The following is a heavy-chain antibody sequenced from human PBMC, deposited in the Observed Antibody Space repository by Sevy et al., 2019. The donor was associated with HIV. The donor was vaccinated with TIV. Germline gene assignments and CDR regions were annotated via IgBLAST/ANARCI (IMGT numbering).Heavy chain of an antibody. V-gene: IGHV3-33*01. CDR3: AREASGYSRSFRDQRPYYYYGMDV. CDR1: GFTFSSYG. Sequence: GGSLRLSCAASGFTFSSYGMHWVLQAPGKGLEWVAVIWYDGSNKYYADSVKGRFTISRDNSKNTLYLQMNSLRAEDTAVYYCAREASGYSRSFRDQRPYYYYGMDVWGQGTTVTVSS. D-gene: IGHD6-6*01. J-gene: IGHJ6*02. CDR2: IWYDGSNK.